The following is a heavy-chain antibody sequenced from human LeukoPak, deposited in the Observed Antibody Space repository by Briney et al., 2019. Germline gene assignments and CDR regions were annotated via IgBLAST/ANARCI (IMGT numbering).Heavy chain of an antibody. V-gene: IGHV3-15*01. CDR3: SAFTWYSLSA. CDR1: GLTFSNTW. D-gene: IGHD6-13*01. J-gene: IGHJ5*02. CDR2: IKSKIAGGTT. Sequence: GESLRLSCTASGLTFSNTWMTWVRQAPGKGLEWVGLIKSKIAGGTTEFAAPVKGRFTISRDDSKSTLYLQMNSLKIEDTAVYYCSAFTWYSLSAWGRGTLSPSPQ.